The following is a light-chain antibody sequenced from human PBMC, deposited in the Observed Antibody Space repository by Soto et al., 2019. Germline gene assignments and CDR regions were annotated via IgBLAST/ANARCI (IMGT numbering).Light chain of an antibody. V-gene: IGLV1-40*01. CDR1: SSNIGAGYD. CDR3: QSYDSSLVV. J-gene: IGLJ2*01. CDR2: GNS. Sequence: QSVLTQPPSVSGAPGQRVTISCTGSSSNIGAGYDVHWYQQLPGTAPKLLIYGNSNRPSGVPDRFSGSNSGTSASLAITGLQAEDEADYFCQSYDSSLVVFGGGAKLTVL.